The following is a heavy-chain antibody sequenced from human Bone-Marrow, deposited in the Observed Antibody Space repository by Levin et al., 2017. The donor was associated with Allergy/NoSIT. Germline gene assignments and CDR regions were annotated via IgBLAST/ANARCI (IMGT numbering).Heavy chain of an antibody. V-gene: IGHV3-15*01. Sequence: PGGSLRLSCEASGFTFTDAWMSWVRQAPGKGLEWVGRIKSRAHGETIEYAAPVKGRFGISRDDSQNRLYLQMNSLKSEDTAVYYCATEGYSDSGGHNFWGQGALVTVSS. CDR2: IKSRAHGETI. CDR1: GFTFTDAW. CDR3: ATEGYSDSGGHNF. J-gene: IGHJ4*02. D-gene: IGHD3-22*01.